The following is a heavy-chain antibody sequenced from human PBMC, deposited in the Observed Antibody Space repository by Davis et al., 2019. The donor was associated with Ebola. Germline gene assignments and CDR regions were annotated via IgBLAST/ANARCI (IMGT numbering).Heavy chain of an antibody. CDR2: INHSGST. J-gene: IGHJ4*02. CDR1: GESFTGYY. V-gene: IGHV4-34*01. CDR3: ARDDVPGLLDS. Sequence: SETLSLTCALHGESFTGYYWTWIRQPPGKGLEWIGEINHSGSTNYNPSLKSRVTISVDTSKNQFSLTLTSMTVADSAVYYCARDDVPGLLDSWGLGARVIVSS. D-gene: IGHD3-10*02.